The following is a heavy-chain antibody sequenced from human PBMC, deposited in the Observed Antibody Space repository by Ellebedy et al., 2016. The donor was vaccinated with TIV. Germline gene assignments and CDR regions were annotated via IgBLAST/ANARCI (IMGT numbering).Heavy chain of an antibody. D-gene: IGHD2/OR15-2a*01. CDR3: TRDANSTFWADYPYSTAV. V-gene: IGHV3-7*01. J-gene: IGHJ6*03. Sequence: GESLKISCAFDSTLSLSWMSWVRQAPGKGLEWLANINEDGLECNYVRSVMGRFIISRDNANLLPQMESLRAEDTATYYCTRDANSTFWADYPYSTAVWGKGTTVTVSS. CDR2: INEDGLEC. CDR1: DSTLSLSW.